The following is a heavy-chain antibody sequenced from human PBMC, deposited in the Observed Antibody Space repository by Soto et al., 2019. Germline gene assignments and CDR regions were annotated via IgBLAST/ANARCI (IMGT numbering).Heavy chain of an antibody. CDR1: GYTFTSYG. D-gene: IGHD3-22*01. V-gene: IGHV1-18*01. Sequence: QVQLVQSGAEVKKPGASVKVSCKASGYTFTSYGISWVRQAPGQGLEWMGWISAYNGNTNYAQKLQGRVTMTTDTPTSTASIELRSLRSDDTAGYYCARDPQTYYYDSSGYEPLDYWGQGTLVTVSS. J-gene: IGHJ4*02. CDR2: ISAYNGNT. CDR3: ARDPQTYYYDSSGYEPLDY.